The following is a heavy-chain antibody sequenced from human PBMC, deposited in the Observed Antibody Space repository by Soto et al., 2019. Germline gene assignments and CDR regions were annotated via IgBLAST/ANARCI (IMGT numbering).Heavy chain of an antibody. V-gene: IGHV4-38-2*01. CDR1: GDSIISIYH. CDR2: IYHTGTT. J-gene: IGHJ4*02. D-gene: IGHD6-13*01. CDR3: ARGAAGTDY. Sequence: PSETLSLTCAVSGDSIISIYHWAWIRQSPGRGLEWIASIYHTGTTYYTPSLESRVTISVDTSKNQFSLKLSSVTAADAAVYYCARGAAGTDYWGQGTLVTVSS.